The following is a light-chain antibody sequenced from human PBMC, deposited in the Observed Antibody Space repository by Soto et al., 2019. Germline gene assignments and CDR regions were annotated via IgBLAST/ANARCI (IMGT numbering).Light chain of an antibody. CDR3: HQYNTYGT. V-gene: IGKV1-5*01. Sequence: DIQMTQSPSTLSASVGDRVTVTCRASQSISTWLAWYQQEPGKAPKLLIYDASSLQNGVPSRFSGSGSGTEFTLTISSLQPDDFATYFCHQYNTYGTFGQGTKVDIK. CDR2: DAS. J-gene: IGKJ1*01. CDR1: QSISTW.